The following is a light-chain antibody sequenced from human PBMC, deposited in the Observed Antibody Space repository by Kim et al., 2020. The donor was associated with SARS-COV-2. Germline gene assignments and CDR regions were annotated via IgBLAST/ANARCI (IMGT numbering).Light chain of an antibody. CDR1: QSISNY. CDR3: QQSYSTFWT. J-gene: IGKJ1*01. Sequence: DIQMTQSPSFLSASVGDRVTITCRASQSISNYLNWYQQKPGKAPKLLIYGASSLQSGVPSRFSGSGSGTDFTLTITSLQPEDFATYHCQQSYSTFWTFGQGTKVDIK. CDR2: GAS. V-gene: IGKV1-39*01.